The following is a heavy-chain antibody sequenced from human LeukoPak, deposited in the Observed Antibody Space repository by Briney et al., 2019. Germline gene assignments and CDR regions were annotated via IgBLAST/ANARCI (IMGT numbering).Heavy chain of an antibody. CDR1: GYSFTSYW. Sequence: GESLKISCKGSGYSFTSYWIGWVRQMPGKGLEWMGIIYPGDSDTRYNPSFQGQVTISADKSISTAYLQWSSLKASDTAMYYCARQGAAAGDWFDPWGQGTLVTVSS. J-gene: IGHJ5*02. D-gene: IGHD6-13*01. CDR3: ARQGAAAGDWFDP. CDR2: IYPGDSDT. V-gene: IGHV5-51*01.